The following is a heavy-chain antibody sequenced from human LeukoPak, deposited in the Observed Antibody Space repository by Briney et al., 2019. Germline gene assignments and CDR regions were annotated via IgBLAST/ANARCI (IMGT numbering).Heavy chain of an antibody. CDR2: INPNSGGT. D-gene: IGHD3-10*01. CDR1: GYTFTGYY. J-gene: IGHJ3*02. V-gene: IGHV1-2*02. CDR3: ARARITMVRGVIGAFDI. Sequence: ASVKVSCKASGYTFTGYYMHWVRQAPVQGLEWMGWINPNSGGTNYAQKFQGRVTMTRDTSISTAYMELSRLRSDDTAVYYCARARITMVRGVIGAFDIWGQGTMVTVSS.